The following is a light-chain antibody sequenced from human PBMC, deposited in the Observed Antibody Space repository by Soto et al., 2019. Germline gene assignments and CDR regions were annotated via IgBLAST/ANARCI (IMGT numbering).Light chain of an antibody. CDR2: EVT. J-gene: IGLJ2*01. CDR3: SSYTSRNTLA. V-gene: IGLV2-14*01. CDR1: SSDVGGYNF. Sequence: HSVLTQPASVSGSPGQSITISCTGTSSDVGGYNFVSWYQQHPGKAPKLMIYEVTDRPSGVSNRFSGSKSGSTASLTISGLQAEDEADYYCSSYTSRNTLAFGGGTKVTVL.